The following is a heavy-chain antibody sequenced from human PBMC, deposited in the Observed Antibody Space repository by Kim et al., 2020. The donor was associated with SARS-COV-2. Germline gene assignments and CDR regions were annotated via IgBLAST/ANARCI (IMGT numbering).Heavy chain of an antibody. Sequence: GGSLRLSCAASGFTFSSYSMNWVRQAPGKGLEWVSSISSSSSYIYYADSVKGRFTISRDNAKHSLYLQMNSLRAEDTAVYNCARRGGYCSSTGCYSGVPNYCYMKVWSQGTTVTGSS. CDR1: GFTFSSYS. J-gene: IGHJ6*03. CDR3: ARRGGYCSSTGCYSGVPNYCYMKV. CDR2: ISSSSSYI. D-gene: IGHD2-2*02. V-gene: IGHV3-21*01.